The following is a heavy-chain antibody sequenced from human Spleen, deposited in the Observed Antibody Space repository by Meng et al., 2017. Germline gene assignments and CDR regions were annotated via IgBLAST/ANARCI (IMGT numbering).Heavy chain of an antibody. CDR2: IHHSGTT. CDR3: ARSGCSSSSCDLWYYYYGMDV. V-gene: IGHV4-4*02. Sequence: GSLRLSCAVSGASISSSDWWSWVRQPPGKGLEWIGEIHHSGTTNYNPPLKSRVTISIDKSKNQFSLKLTSVTAADTAVYYCARSGCSSSSCDLWYYYYGMDVWGQGTTVTVSS. D-gene: IGHD2-2*01. CDR1: GASISSSDW. J-gene: IGHJ6*02.